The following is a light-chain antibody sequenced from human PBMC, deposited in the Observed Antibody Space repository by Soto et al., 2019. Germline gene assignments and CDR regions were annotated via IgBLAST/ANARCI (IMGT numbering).Light chain of an antibody. Sequence: EKVLTQSPGTLSLSPGERATLSCRARQTVSRSNLSWYQQKPGQAPRLLIYSTSSRAIGVPDRFSGSGSGTDFTLTISRLEPEDFAVYYGQQYGSSPLTFGQGTKVESK. V-gene: IGKV3-20*01. CDR1: QTVSRSN. CDR3: QQYGSSPLT. J-gene: IGKJ1*01. CDR2: STS.